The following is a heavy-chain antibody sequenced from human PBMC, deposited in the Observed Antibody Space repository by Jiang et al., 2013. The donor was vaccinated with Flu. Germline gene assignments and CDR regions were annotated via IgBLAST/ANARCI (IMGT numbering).Heavy chain of an antibody. D-gene: IGHD2-21*02. CDR2: IIPIYGTA. Sequence: QSGAEVKRPGSSVKVSCKASRDTFSRNTITWVRQAPGQGLEWMGGIIPIYGTADSAQKFQGRVMITADKSTTTVYMELNSLRSEDTAVYYCARVSPCGGDCYYFDKWGQGTLVTVSS. CDR3: ARVSPCGGDCYYFDK. V-gene: IGHV1-69*06. CDR1: RDTFSRNT. J-gene: IGHJ4*02.